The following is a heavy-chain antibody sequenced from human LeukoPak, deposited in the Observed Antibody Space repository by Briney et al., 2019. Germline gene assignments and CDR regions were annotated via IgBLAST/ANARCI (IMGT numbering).Heavy chain of an antibody. CDR1: GFTFSSYA. CDR2: ISSNGGST. Sequence: GGSLRLSCSASGFTFSSYAMHWVRQAPGKGLEYVSAISSNGGSTYYADSVKGRFTISRDNSKNTLYLQMNSLRAEDTAAYYCARGAYYYEDWGQGTLVTVSS. CDR3: ARGAYYYED. V-gene: IGHV3-64*04. J-gene: IGHJ4*02. D-gene: IGHD3-22*01.